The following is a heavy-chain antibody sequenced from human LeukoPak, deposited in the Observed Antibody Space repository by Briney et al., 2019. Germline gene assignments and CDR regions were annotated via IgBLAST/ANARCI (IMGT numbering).Heavy chain of an antibody. Sequence: GGSLRLSCAPSGFIFSDYWFHWVRQTPGQGLGWVAAINRDGTGTRHADSGRGRFTVSRDNAKDTLYLQLNSLRADDTAVYYCARGLSYAVAYGDYWGQGTLVTVSS. CDR1: GFIFSDYW. CDR3: ARGLSYAVAYGDY. CDR2: INRDGTGT. J-gene: IGHJ4*02. D-gene: IGHD6-19*01. V-gene: IGHV3-74*01.